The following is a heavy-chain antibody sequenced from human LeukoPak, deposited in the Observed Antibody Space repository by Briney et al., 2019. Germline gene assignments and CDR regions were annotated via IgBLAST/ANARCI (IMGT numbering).Heavy chain of an antibody. V-gene: IGHV4-34*01. Sequence: ASETLSLTCAVYGGSFSGYYWSWIRQPPGKGLEWIGEINHSGSTNYNPSLKSRVSISVDTSKNQFSLKLSSVAAADTAVYYCARRGAWSGYHNWFDPWGQGTLVTVSS. CDR3: ARRGAWSGYHNWFDP. CDR2: INHSGST. J-gene: IGHJ5*02. CDR1: GGSFSGYY. D-gene: IGHD3-3*01.